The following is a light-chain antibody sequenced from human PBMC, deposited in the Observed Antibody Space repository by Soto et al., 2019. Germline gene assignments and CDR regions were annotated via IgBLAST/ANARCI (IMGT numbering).Light chain of an antibody. CDR2: DVS. V-gene: IGLV2-14*01. CDR3: SSYTSSRGV. CDR1: SSDVGGYNY. Sequence: QSGLTQPASVSGSPGQSITISCTGTSSDVGGYNYVSWYQQHPGKAPKLMIYDVSNRPSGVSNRFSGSKSGNTASLTISGLQAEDEADYYCSSYTSSRGVFGTGTKVTVL. J-gene: IGLJ1*01.